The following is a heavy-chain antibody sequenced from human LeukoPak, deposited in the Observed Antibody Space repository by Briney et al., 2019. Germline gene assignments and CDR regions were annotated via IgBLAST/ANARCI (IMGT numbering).Heavy chain of an antibody. CDR3: AKDQAHSPASYYYDSSGGPI. J-gene: IGHJ3*02. Sequence: PGGSLRLSCAASGFTFSSYSMNWVRQAPGKGLEWVAVISYDGSNKYYADSVKGRFTISRDNSKNTLYLQMNSLRAEDTAVYYCAKDQAHSPASYYYDSSGGPIWGQGTMVTVSS. CDR1: GFTFSSYS. V-gene: IGHV3-30*18. D-gene: IGHD3-22*01. CDR2: ISYDGSNK.